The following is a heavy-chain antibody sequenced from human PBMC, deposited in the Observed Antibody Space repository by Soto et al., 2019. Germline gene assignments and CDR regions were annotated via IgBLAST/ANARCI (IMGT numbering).Heavy chain of an antibody. J-gene: IGHJ5*02. CDR2: ISGSGGST. D-gene: IGHD6-13*01. CDR1: GFTFSSYA. V-gene: IGHV3-23*01. Sequence: EVQLLESGGGLVQPGGSLRLSCAASGFTFSSYAMSWVRQAPGKGLEWVSAISGSGGSTYYADSVKGRFTISRDNSKNTRYLQMNSRRSVDTAVDYSAKAHDYSRSWLSSHYWFGPWCQGTLVTFSS. CDR3: AKAHDYSRSWLSSHYWFGP.